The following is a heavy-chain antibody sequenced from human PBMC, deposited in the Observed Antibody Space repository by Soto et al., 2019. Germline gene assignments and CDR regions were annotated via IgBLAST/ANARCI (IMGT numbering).Heavy chain of an antibody. V-gene: IGHV3-21*01. CDR2: ISSSSSYI. CDR1: GFTFSSYS. Sequence: GGSLRLSCAASGFTFSSYSMNWVRQAPGKGLGWVSSISSSSSYIYYADSVKGRFTISRDNAKNSLYLQMNSLRAEDTAVYYCAKFGGPNARGVTWFDPWGQGTLVTVSS. J-gene: IGHJ5*02. D-gene: IGHD3-3*01. CDR3: AKFGGPNARGVTWFDP.